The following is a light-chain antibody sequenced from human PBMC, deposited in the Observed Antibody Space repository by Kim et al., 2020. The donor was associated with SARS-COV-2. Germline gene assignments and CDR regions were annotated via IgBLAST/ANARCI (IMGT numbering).Light chain of an antibody. CDR2: GAS. J-gene: IGKJ1*01. V-gene: IGKV3-15*01. CDR3: QQYNNWPPWT. Sequence: SPGERATPSCRASQSVGSNLAWYQQKPGQAPRLLISGASTRATGIPARFSGSGSGTEFTLTISSLQSEDFAVYYCQQYNNWPPWTFGQGTKVDIK. CDR1: QSVGSN.